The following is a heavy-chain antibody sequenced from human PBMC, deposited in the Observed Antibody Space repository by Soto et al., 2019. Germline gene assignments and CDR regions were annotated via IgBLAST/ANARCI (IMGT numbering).Heavy chain of an antibody. CDR1: GFTFSSYA. V-gene: IGHV3-23*01. Sequence: EVQLLESGGGLVQPGGSLRLSCAASGFTFSSYAMSWVRQAPGKGLEWVSAISGSGGSTYYADSVKGRFTISRDNSKNTLYLQMNSLRAEDTDVYYCAKDHCSSTSCYLSYWGQGTLVTVSS. J-gene: IGHJ4*02. CDR2: ISGSGGST. D-gene: IGHD2-2*01. CDR3: AKDHCSSTSCYLSY.